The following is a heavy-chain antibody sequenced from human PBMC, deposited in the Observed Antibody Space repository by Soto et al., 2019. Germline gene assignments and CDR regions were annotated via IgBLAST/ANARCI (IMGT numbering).Heavy chain of an antibody. D-gene: IGHD2-2*01. CDR1: GFTFSTYW. Sequence: PGGSLRLSCAASGFTFSTYWMSWVRQTPGKGLEWVANINEDGSERYYVDSVKGRFTISRDNAKNSLYLQMNSLRAEDTAAYYCARDSWYQLPDYWGQGTLVTVSS. CDR2: INEDGSER. V-gene: IGHV3-7*01. CDR3: ARDSWYQLPDY. J-gene: IGHJ4*02.